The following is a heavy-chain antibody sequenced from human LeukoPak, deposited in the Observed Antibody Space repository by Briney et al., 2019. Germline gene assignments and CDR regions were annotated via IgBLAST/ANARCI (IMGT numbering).Heavy chain of an antibody. V-gene: IGHV1-8*01. J-gene: IGHJ4*02. CDR2: MNPNSGNT. Sequence: ASVKVSCKASGYTFTSYDINWVRQATGQGLEWMGWMNPNSGNTGYAQKFQGRVTMTRNTSISTAYMELSSLRSEYTAVYYCARVSTRCSGGSCYPLHFDYWGQGTLVTVSS. CDR1: GYTFTSYD. D-gene: IGHD2-15*01. CDR3: ARVSTRCSGGSCYPLHFDY.